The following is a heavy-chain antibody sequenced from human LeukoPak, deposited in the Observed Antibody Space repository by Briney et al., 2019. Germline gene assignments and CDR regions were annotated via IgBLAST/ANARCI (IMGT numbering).Heavy chain of an antibody. Sequence: SETLSLTCTVSGGSISSYFWIWIRQPPGKGLEWIGYIYYSGSTNHNPSLKSRVTISVDTSKNQFSLKLSSVTAADTAVYYCASGTPTVTSLGYWGQGTLVTVSS. CDR3: ASGTPTVTSLGY. CDR2: IYYSGST. V-gene: IGHV4-59*01. D-gene: IGHD4-17*01. J-gene: IGHJ4*02. CDR1: GGSISSYF.